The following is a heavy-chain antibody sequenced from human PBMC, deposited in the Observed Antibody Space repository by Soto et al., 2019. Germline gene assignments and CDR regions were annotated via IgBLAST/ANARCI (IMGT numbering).Heavy chain of an antibody. CDR3: ARAHTYYYDSGYYSKQSFFFDF. D-gene: IGHD3-22*01. CDR1: GGSITSGGYY. CDR2: ISYSGTS. V-gene: IGHV4-31*02. Sequence: SETLSLTCSVSGGSITSGGYYWNWIRQLPGGGLEWIGYISYSGTSYYSPSLESRVTVSIDTSENQFSLKVTSMTAADTAVYFCARAHTYYYDSGYYSKQSFFFDFWGQGTLVTVSS. J-gene: IGHJ4*02.